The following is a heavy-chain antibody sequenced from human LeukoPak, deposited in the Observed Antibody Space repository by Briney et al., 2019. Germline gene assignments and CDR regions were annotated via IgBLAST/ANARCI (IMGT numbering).Heavy chain of an antibody. Sequence: PGGSLRLSCAASGFTFSDYYMSWIRQAPGKGLEWVSYISSSSSTIYYADSVKGRFTISRDNAKNSLYLQMNSLRAEDTAVYYCARLGTYSSGWLTPHPYYYYYYMDVWGKGTTVTVSS. CDR2: ISSSSSTI. D-gene: IGHD6-19*01. CDR3: ARLGTYSSGWLTPHPYYYYYYMDV. V-gene: IGHV3-11*01. CDR1: GFTFSDYY. J-gene: IGHJ6*03.